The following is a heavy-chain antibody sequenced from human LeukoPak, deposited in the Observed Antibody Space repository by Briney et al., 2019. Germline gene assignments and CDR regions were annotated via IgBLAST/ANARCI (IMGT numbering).Heavy chain of an antibody. V-gene: IGHV1-2*06. CDR3: ARDLRNWNPLRYYYYYYMDV. Sequence: ASVKVSCKASGYTFTGYYMHWVRQAPGQGLEWMGRINPNSGGTNYAQKFQGRVTMTRDTSISTAYMELSRLRSDDTAVYYCARDLRNWNPLRYYYYYYMDVWGKGTTVTVSS. D-gene: IGHD1-20*01. CDR1: GYTFTGYY. J-gene: IGHJ6*03. CDR2: INPNSGGT.